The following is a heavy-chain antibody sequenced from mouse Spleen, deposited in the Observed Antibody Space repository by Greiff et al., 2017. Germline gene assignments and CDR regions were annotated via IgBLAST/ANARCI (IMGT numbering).Heavy chain of an antibody. CDR3: ASTLGRGYFDY. Sequence: EVKLMESGGDLVKPGGSLKLSCAASGFTFSSYGMSWVRQTPDKRLEWVATISSGGSYTYYPDSVKGRFTISRDNAKNTLYLQMSNLKSEDTAMYYCASTLGRGYFDYWGQGTTLTVSS. J-gene: IGHJ2*01. V-gene: IGHV5-6*01. CDR2: ISSGGSYT. D-gene: IGHD4-1*01. CDR1: GFTFSSYG.